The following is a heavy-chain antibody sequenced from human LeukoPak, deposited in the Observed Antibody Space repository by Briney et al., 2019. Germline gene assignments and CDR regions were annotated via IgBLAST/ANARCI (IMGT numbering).Heavy chain of an antibody. J-gene: IGHJ4*02. CDR2: IYYGGST. V-gene: IGHV4-39*01. Sequence: SETLSFTCTVSGGSISSSNHYWGWIRQPPGKGLEWIGSIYYGGSTYHNPSLKSRVTISVDTSKNQFSLKLSSVAAADTAVYYCARHRGYYGSGSKVDYWGQGTLVTVSS. CDR3: ARHRGYYGSGSKVDY. D-gene: IGHD3-10*01. CDR1: GGSISSSNHY.